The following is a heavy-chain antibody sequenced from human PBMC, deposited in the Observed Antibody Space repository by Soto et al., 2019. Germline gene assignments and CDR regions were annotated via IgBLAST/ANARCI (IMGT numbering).Heavy chain of an antibody. CDR2: IIPIFGTA. V-gene: IGHV1-69*13. Sequence: GASVKVSCKASGGTFSSYAISWVRQAPGQGLEWMGGIIPIFGTANYAQKFQGRVTITADESTSTAYMELSSLRSEDTAVYYCARAYGIVGATYYFDYWGQGTLVTV. D-gene: IGHD1-26*01. CDR1: GGTFSSYA. J-gene: IGHJ4*02. CDR3: ARAYGIVGATYYFDY.